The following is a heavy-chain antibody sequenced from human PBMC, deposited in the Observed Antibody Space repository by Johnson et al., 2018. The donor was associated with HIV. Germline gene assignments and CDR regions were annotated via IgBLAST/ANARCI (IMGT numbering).Heavy chain of an antibody. D-gene: IGHD6-13*01. CDR1: GFTFSDYY. J-gene: IGHJ3*02. CDR2: MSSSGSTI. CDR3: ARDPGYSSFDI. V-gene: IGHV3-11*01. Sequence: QMLLVESGGGLVKPGGSLRLSCAASGFTFSDYYMSWIRQAPGKGLEWVSYMSSSGSTIYHAESVKGRFTISRDNAKNSLYLQMSSLRAEDTAIYYCARDPGYSSFDIWGQGAMVIVSS.